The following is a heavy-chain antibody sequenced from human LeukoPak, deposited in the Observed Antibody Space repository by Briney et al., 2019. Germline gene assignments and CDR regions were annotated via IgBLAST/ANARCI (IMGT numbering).Heavy chain of an antibody. J-gene: IGHJ4*02. Sequence: GGSLRLSCAASGFTFSSYEMNWVRQAPGKGLEWVSFISFSGNTIHYGDSVKGRFTISRDNAKNSLYLQMNSLRVEDTAVYYCARDNIANGDLEYLDYWGQGTLVTVSS. CDR3: ARDNIANGDLEYLDY. CDR1: GFTFSSYE. CDR2: ISFSGNTI. D-gene: IGHD4-17*01. V-gene: IGHV3-48*03.